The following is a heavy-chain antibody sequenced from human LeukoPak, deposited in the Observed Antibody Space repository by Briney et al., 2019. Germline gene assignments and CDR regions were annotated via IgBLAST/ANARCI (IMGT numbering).Heavy chain of an antibody. V-gene: IGHV3-30*02. CDR1: GFTFSSYG. CDR3: AKDRCSNGIGCYHYYMDV. Sequence: GGSLRLSCAASGFTFSSYGMHWVRQAPGKGLEWVAVIRYDGSNKYYADSVKGRFSISRDSSKNILYLQMNSLRAEDTAVYYCAKDRCSNGIGCYHYYMDVWGKGTTVTISS. CDR2: IRYDGSNK. J-gene: IGHJ6*03. D-gene: IGHD2-8*01.